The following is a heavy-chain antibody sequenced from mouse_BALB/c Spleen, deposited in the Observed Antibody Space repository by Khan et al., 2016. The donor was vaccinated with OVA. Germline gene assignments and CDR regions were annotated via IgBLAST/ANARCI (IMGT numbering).Heavy chain of an antibody. Sequence: QVQLKQSGAELAKPGASVKMSCKASGYTFTSYWMHWVKQRPGQGLEWIGYINPSSGYTEYNQNFKDEATLTADKSSSTAYMQLSSLTSEDSAVYYCARDRIDYWGQGTTLTVSS. J-gene: IGHJ2*01. CDR1: GYTFTSYW. CDR3: ARDRIDY. CDR2: INPSSGYT. V-gene: IGHV1-7*01.